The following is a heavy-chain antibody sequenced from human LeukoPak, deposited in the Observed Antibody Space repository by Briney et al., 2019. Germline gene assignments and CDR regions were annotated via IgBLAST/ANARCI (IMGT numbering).Heavy chain of an antibody. CDR3: TRVTTDYYDSSGYSDYFDY. V-gene: IGHV4-61*02. CDR1: GGSISSGSYY. CDR2: IYTSGST. Sequence: SQTLSLTCTVSGGSISSGSYYWSWIRQPAGKGLEWFGRIYTSGSTNYNPSLKSRATISVDTSKNQFSLKLSSVTAADTAVYYCTRVTTDYYDSSGYSDYFDYWGQGTLVTVSS. J-gene: IGHJ4*02. D-gene: IGHD3-22*01.